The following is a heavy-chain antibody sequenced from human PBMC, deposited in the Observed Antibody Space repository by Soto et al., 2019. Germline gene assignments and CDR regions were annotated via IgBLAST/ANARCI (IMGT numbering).Heavy chain of an antibody. CDR3: ARGRWIQLWSFDY. CDR2: INHSGST. V-gene: IGHV4-34*01. D-gene: IGHD5-18*01. CDR1: GGSFSGYY. J-gene: IGHJ4*02. Sequence: PSETLSLTCAVYGGSFSGYYWSWIRQPPGKGLEWIGEINHSGSTNYNPSLKSRVTISVDTSKNQFSLKLSSVTAADTAVYYCARGRWIQLWSFDYWGQGTLVTVSS.